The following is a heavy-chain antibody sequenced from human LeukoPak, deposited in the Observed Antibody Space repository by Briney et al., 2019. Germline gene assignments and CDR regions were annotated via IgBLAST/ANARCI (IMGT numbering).Heavy chain of an antibody. CDR2: ISAYSDNT. V-gene: IGHV1-18*01. CDR3: ARVGCSSTHCYPERDY. Sequence: ASVKVSCKASGYTFRNYGISWVRQAPGQGLEWLGWISAYSDNTKYAQKLQGRVTMTTDTSTSTAYMELRSLRSDDTAVYYCARVGCSSTHCYPERDYWGQGTLVTVFS. CDR1: GYTFRNYG. D-gene: IGHD2-2*01. J-gene: IGHJ4*02.